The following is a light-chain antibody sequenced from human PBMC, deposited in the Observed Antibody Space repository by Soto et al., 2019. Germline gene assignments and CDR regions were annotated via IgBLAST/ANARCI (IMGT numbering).Light chain of an antibody. CDR1: SSDVGTYNF. J-gene: IGLJ1*01. CDR3: SSYRSSSPYD. CDR2: DVS. V-gene: IGLV2-14*01. Sequence: QSVLTQPASVSGSPGQSITISCTGTSSDVGTYNFVSWYQQHPDKAPKLMIYDVSNRPSGVSDRFSGSKSGNTASLTISGLQAEDEADYYCSSYRSSSPYDFGPGTKVPVL.